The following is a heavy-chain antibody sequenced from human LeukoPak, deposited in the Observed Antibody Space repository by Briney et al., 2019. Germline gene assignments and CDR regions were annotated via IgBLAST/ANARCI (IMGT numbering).Heavy chain of an antibody. CDR3: ARDKDYYDSSGYHYYYGMDV. J-gene: IGHJ6*02. CDR1: GFTFSNYG. V-gene: IGHV3-33*01. Sequence: GGSLRLSCAASGFTFSNYGMHWVRQAPGKGLEWVAVIWDDGSNEYYADSVKGRFTISRDNSKNTLYLQMNSLRAEDTAVYYCARDKDYYDSSGYHYYYGMDVWGQGTTVTVSS. D-gene: IGHD3-22*01. CDR2: IWDDGSNE.